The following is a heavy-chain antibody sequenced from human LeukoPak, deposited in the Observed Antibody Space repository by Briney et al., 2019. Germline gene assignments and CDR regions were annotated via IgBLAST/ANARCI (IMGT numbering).Heavy chain of an antibody. CDR1: GYSISSGYY. D-gene: IGHD3-10*01. J-gene: IGHJ4*02. Sequence: PSETLSLTCTVSGYSISSGYYWSWIRQPPGKGLEWIGEINHSGSTNYNPSLKSRVTISVDTSKNQFSLKLSSVTAADTAVYYCARLKGPLYYYGSGSYRLDYWGQGTLVTVSS. CDR2: INHSGST. CDR3: ARLKGPLYYYGSGSYRLDY. V-gene: IGHV4-38-2*02.